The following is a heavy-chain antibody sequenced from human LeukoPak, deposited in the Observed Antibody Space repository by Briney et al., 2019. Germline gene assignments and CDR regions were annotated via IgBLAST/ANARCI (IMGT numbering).Heavy chain of an antibody. J-gene: IGHJ4*02. CDR2: VSHDGSTK. D-gene: IGHD3-10*01. CDR1: GFSFSTYI. V-gene: IGHV3-30-3*01. CDR3: AREGYGSGSYYFDY. Sequence: GGSLRLSCEVSGFSFSTYIMNWVRQAPGKGLEWVAVVSHDGSTKSFADSVKGRFTISRDNSKNTVYLQMNSLRAEDTAVYYCAREGYGSGSYYFDYWGQGTLVTVSS.